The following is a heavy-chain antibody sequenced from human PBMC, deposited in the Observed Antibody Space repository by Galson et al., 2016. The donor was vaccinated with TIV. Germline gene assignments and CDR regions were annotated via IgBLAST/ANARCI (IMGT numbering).Heavy chain of an antibody. V-gene: IGHV6-1*01. D-gene: IGHD1-7*01. CDR1: GDSVSGNTAA. CDR2: TYCTSKWNT. CDR3: SRGNWNYGMGGAMDV. Sequence: CAISGDSVSGNTAAWNWVRQSPSRGLEWLGRTYCTSKWNTDYAVSVKGRIIIGPDTSMNQVSLQLSSVIPDDTAVYYCSRGNWNYGMGGAMDVWGRGTTVTVSS. J-gene: IGHJ6*02.